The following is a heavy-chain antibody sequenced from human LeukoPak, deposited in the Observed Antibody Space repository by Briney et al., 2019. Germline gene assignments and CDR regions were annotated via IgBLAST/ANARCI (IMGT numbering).Heavy chain of an antibody. D-gene: IGHD6-19*01. Sequence: GSLRLSCAASGFTFTNAWMSWVRQAPGKGLEWVSFISSSSTIYYADSVKGRFTISRDNAKNSLYLQMNNLGAEDTAVYYCTRVLAVSNYWGQGTLVTVSS. CDR1: GFTFTNAW. CDR3: TRVLAVSNY. CDR2: ISSSSTI. V-gene: IGHV3-69-1*01. J-gene: IGHJ4*02.